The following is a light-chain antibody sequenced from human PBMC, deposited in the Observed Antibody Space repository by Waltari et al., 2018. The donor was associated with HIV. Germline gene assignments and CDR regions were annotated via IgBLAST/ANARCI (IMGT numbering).Light chain of an antibody. J-gene: IGLJ2*01. CDR2: EVN. Sequence: QSALTQPPSVSGSPGQSVSISCPGSSSDVGSYKRVSWYQQPPGTAPKLIIYEVNNRPSGVPDRFSGSQSGNTASLTISGLQAEDEADYYCSLYTGTTNVLFGGGTKLTVL. CDR1: SSDVGSYKR. V-gene: IGLV2-18*01. CDR3: SLYTGTTNVL.